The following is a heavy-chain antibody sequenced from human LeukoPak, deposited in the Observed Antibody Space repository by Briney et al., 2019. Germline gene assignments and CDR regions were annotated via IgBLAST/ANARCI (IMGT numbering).Heavy chain of an antibody. CDR1: GFTFSAYN. CDR3: ARDPYSGGYGAYYYYYMDV. J-gene: IGHJ6*03. Sequence: GGSLRLSCAASGFTFSAYNMNWVRRTPGKGLEWVSSITTSSTYIFYADSVRGRFTISRDNAENSLYLQMNSLRDEDTAVYYCARDPYSGGYGAYYYYYMDVWGKGTTVTVSS. CDR2: ITTSSTYI. D-gene: IGHD6-19*01. V-gene: IGHV3-21*01.